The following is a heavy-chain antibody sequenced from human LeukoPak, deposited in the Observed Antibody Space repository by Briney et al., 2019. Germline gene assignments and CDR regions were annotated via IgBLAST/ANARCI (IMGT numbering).Heavy chain of an antibody. CDR1: GGSISSYY. CDR2: IYSSGST. V-gene: IGHV4-4*07. CDR3: ARSIVVVVSAIRYYYYGMDV. D-gene: IGHD2-15*01. Sequence: PSETLSLTCSVSGGSISSYYWSWIRQPAGKGLEWIERIYSSGSTNYNSSLKSRVTMSVDTSKNQFSLKLSSVTAADTAVYYCARSIVVVVSAIRYYYYGMDVWGQGTTVTVSS. J-gene: IGHJ6*02.